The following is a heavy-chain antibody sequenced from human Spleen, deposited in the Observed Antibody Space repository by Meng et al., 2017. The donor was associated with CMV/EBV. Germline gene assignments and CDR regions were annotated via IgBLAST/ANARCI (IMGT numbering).Heavy chain of an antibody. CDR2: ISGSGGST. CDR1: GFTFSSYA. V-gene: IGHV3-23*01. CDR3: AKGLQDYYYGMDV. D-gene: IGHD4-11*01. J-gene: IGHJ6*02. Sequence: GESLKISCAAPGFTFSSYAMSWVRQAPGKGLEWVSAISGSGGSTYYADSVKGRFTISRDNSKNSLYLQMNSLRTEDTALYYCAKGLQDYYYGMDVWGQGTTVTVSS.